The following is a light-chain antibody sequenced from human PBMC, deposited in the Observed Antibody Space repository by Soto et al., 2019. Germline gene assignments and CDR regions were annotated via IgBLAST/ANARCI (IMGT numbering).Light chain of an antibody. J-gene: IGLJ3*02. V-gene: IGLV1-40*01. CDR1: TSNLGAGYD. CDR3: QAYDYILTASW. CDR2: GNR. Sequence: QSVLTQPPSVSGAPGQRVTLSCTGNTSNLGAGYDVHWYQQLPGAAPKLVIFGNRNRPSGVPERFSGSKSGTSASLAITGLLAEDEADYYCQAYDYILTASWFCGGTKVTVL.